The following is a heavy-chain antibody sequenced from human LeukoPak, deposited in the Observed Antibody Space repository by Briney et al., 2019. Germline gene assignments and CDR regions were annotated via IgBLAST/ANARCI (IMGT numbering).Heavy chain of an antibody. V-gene: IGHV3-30*18. CDR3: AKGSRMVWGVMGLDY. CDR2: ISYDGRKT. D-gene: IGHD3-10*01. CDR1: GFTFTTYG. J-gene: IGHJ4*02. Sequence: GGSLRLSCEASGFTFTTYGMHWVRQAPGKGLEWVAFISYDGRKTYFGDSVKGRCTISRDNSENTLYLQMNSLSAEDTAVYYCAKGSRMVWGVMGLDYWGQGTLVTVSS.